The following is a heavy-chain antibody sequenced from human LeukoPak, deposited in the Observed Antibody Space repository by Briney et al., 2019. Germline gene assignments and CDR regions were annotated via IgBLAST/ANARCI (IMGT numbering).Heavy chain of an antibody. CDR1: GFTFNNYG. J-gene: IGHJ5*02. Sequence: PGGSLRLSCAASGFTFNNYGMYWVRQAPGKGLEWVSAISGSGGSTYYADSVKGRFTISRDNSKNTLYLQMNSLRAEDTAVYYCAKDLVAARPNWFDPWGQGTLVTVSS. CDR2: ISGSGGST. V-gene: IGHV3-23*01. D-gene: IGHD6-6*01. CDR3: AKDLVAARPNWFDP.